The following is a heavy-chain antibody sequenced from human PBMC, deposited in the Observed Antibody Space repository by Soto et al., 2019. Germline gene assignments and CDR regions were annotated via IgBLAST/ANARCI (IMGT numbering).Heavy chain of an antibody. Sequence: GGSLRLSCAASGFTFSTYSMNWVRQAPGKGLEWVSYISGSGSTIYYGDSVKGRFTISRDNARNSLYLQMNSLRGEDTAVYYCASWRRSDAFDIWGQGTMVTVSS. V-gene: IGHV3-48*04. CDR3: ASWRRSDAFDI. CDR1: GFTFSTYS. CDR2: ISGSGSTI. J-gene: IGHJ3*02.